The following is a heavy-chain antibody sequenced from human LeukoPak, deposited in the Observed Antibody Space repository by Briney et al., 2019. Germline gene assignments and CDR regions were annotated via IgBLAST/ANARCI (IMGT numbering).Heavy chain of an antibody. CDR2: ISCDGSNK. CDR3: ARAHCSSTSCYGYYYYYGMDV. CDR1: GFTFSSYA. V-gene: IGHV3-30-3*01. D-gene: IGHD2-2*01. Sequence: PGGSLRLSCAASGFTFSSYAMHWVRQAPGKGLEWVAFISCDGSNKYYADSVKGRFTISRDNSKNPLYLQMNSLRAEDTAVYYCARAHCSSTSCYGYYYYYGMDVWGQGTTVTVSS. J-gene: IGHJ6*02.